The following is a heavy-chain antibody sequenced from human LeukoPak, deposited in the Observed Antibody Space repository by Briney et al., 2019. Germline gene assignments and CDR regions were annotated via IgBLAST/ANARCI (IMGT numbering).Heavy chain of an antibody. CDR1: GFSVSGYW. V-gene: IGHV3-7*01. CDR2: IKQDGSEK. CDR3: AREWQGGIAAAGTRIEGDY. D-gene: IGHD6-13*01. J-gene: IGHJ4*02. Sequence: GGSLRLSCAVSGFSVSGYWMTWVRQAPGMGLEWVSNIKQDGSEKNYVDSVKGRFTISRDNAENSLFLQMNSLRVEDTAVYYCAREWQGGIAAAGTRIEGDYWGQGTLVAVSS.